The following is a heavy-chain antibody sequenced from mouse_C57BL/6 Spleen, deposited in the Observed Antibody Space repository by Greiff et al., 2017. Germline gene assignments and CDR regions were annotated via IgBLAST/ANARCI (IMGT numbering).Heavy chain of an antibody. CDR2: ISSGSSTI. V-gene: IGHV5-17*01. D-gene: IGHD2-4*01. CDR3: ARGGVDYDAAWFAY. CDR1: GFTFSDYG. Sequence: EVQVVESGGGLVKPGGSLKLSCAASGFTFSDYGMHWVRQAPEKGLEWVAYISSGSSTIYYADTVKGRFTISRDNAKHTLFLQMTSLRYEDTAMYYCARGGVDYDAAWFAYCGQGTLVTVSA. J-gene: IGHJ3*01.